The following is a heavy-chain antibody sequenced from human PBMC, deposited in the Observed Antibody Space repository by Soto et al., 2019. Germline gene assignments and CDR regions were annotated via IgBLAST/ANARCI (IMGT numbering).Heavy chain of an antibody. CDR3: AKVPYGGAPYYFDY. V-gene: IGHV1-69*13. CDR2: IIPRSATS. D-gene: IGHD3-10*01. CDR1: GDTFSTYT. Sequence: SVKVSCKASGDTFSTYTITWMRQAPGQGLEWMGGIIPRSATSNYAQKFQGRVTITADESTNTAYMELSSLRSEDTAVYYCAKVPYGGAPYYFDYWGQGTLVTVSS. J-gene: IGHJ4*02.